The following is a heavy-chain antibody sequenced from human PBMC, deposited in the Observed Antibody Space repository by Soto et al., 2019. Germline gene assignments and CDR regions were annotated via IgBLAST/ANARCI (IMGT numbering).Heavy chain of an antibody. V-gene: IGHV3-23*01. CDR3: AKGRSGHNDSFEY. CDR1: GFTFKTYT. J-gene: IGHJ4*02. CDR2: IIGISTET. D-gene: IGHD3-22*01. Sequence: GGSLRLSCAASGFTFKTYTMNWVRQAPGQGLGWVSDIIGISTETNFADSVNGGLPSSGGNSKHTLYLLMDSIRADDTAGYYRAKGRSGHNDSFEYWCQGTLVTVSS.